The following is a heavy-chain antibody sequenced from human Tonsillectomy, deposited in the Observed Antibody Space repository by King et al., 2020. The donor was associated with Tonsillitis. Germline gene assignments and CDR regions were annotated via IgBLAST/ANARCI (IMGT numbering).Heavy chain of an antibody. J-gene: IGHJ6*02. Sequence: VQLVESGGDLVQPGRSLRLPCAASGFTFDDYAMHWVRQAPGKGLGWVSGISWNSGYIGYADSVKGRFPIPRDNAKNPLYLQMNSLRAEDTALYYCAKEGASDNDTAWYYYGMDVWGQGTTVTVSS. CDR1: GFTFDDYA. CDR3: AKEGASDNDTAWYYYGMDV. CDR2: ISWNSGYI. V-gene: IGHV3-9*01. D-gene: IGHD1-1*01.